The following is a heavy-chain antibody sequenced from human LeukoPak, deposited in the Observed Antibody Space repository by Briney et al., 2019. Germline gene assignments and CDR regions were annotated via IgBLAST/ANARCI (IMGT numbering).Heavy chain of an antibody. CDR1: GFTFSSYA. J-gene: IGHJ4*02. CDR2: ISYDGSNK. V-gene: IGHV3-30*04. CDR3: ARIHGSSGYYYPLDY. Sequence: SGGSLRLSCAASGFTFSSYAMHWVRQAPGKGLEWVAVISYDGSNKYYADSVKGRFTISRDNSKNTLYLQMNSLRAEDTAVYYCARIHGSSGYYYPLDYWGQGTLVTASS. D-gene: IGHD3-22*01.